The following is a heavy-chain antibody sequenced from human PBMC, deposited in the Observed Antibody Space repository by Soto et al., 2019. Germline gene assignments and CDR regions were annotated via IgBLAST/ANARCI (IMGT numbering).Heavy chain of an antibody. V-gene: IGHV4-30-4*01. J-gene: IGHJ4*02. Sequence: SETLSLTCTVSGGSISSGDYYWSWIRQPPGRGLEWIGYIYYSGSTYYNPSLKSRVTISVGTSKNQFSLKLSSVTAADTAVYYCAREGSRDGYNFFDYWGQGTLVTVSS. D-gene: IGHD5-12*01. CDR1: GGSISSGDYY. CDR3: AREGSRDGYNFFDY. CDR2: IYYSGST.